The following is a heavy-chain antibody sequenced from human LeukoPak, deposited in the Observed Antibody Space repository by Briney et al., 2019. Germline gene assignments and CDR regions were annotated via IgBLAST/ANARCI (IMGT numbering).Heavy chain of an antibody. J-gene: IGHJ3*01. CDR3: ARRWVYDKRAFDA. CDR2: IYYTGTT. Sequence: SETLPLTCTVSGGSISSGGYYWSWIRQPPGKGLEWIGYIYYTGTTDSNPSLKSRVTISLDTSKNQFSLNLSSVTAADTAVYYCARRWVYDKRAFDAWGQGTMVTVSS. V-gene: IGHV4-61*08. CDR1: GGSISSGGYY. D-gene: IGHD3-16*01.